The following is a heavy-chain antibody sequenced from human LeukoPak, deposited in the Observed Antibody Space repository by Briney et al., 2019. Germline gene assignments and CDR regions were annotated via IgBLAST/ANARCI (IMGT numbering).Heavy chain of an antibody. CDR1: GFTFSSYS. J-gene: IGHJ4*02. V-gene: IGHV3-48*01. CDR2: ISSSSSTI. Sequence: GGSLRLSCAASGFTFSSYSMNWVRQAPGKGLERVSYISSSSSTIYYADSVKGRFTISRDNAKNSLYLQMNSLRAEDTAVYYCARDKGPHSGSYFYYWGQGTLVTVSS. D-gene: IGHD1-26*01. CDR3: ARDKGPHSGSYFYY.